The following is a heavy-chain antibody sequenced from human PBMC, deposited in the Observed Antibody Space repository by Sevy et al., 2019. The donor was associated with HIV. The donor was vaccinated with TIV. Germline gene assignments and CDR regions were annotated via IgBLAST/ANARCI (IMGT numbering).Heavy chain of an antibody. CDR2: IYYSGST. D-gene: IGHD2-2*01. J-gene: IGHJ5*02. CDR1: GGSISSYY. Sequence: SETLSLTCTVSGGSISSYYWSWIRQPPGKGLEWIGYIYYSGSTNYSPSLRGRVTLSVDTSKNQFSLKLSSVTAADTAVYYCARHEGCSSTTCHGGWFDPWGQGTLFTVSS. CDR3: ARHEGCSSTTCHGGWFDP. V-gene: IGHV4-59*08.